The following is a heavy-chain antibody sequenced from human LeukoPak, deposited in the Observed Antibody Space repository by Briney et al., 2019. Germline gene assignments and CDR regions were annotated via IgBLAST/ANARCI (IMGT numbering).Heavy chain of an antibody. CDR3: ARGVRIITMVRGVHPNWFDP. J-gene: IGHJ5*02. CDR1: GFTFSSYS. V-gene: IGHV3-21*01. Sequence: GGSLRLSCAASGFTFSSYSMNWVRQAPGKGLEWVSSISSSSSYIYYADSVKGRFTISRDNAKNSLYLQMNSLRAEDTAVYYCARGVRIITMVRGVHPNWFDPWGQGTLVTVSS. CDR2: ISSSSSYI. D-gene: IGHD3-10*01.